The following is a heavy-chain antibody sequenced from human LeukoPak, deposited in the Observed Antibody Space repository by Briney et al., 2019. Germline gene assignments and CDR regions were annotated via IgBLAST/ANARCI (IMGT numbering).Heavy chain of an antibody. V-gene: IGHV4-59*01. CDR3: ARDGCGGDCYSGPAGFDP. Sequence: GSLRLSCAASRFTFSIFGMHWVRQAPGKGLEWIGYIYYSGSTNYNPSLKSRVTISVDTSKNQFSLKLSSVTAADTAVYYCARDGCGGDCYSGPAGFDPWGQGTLVTVSS. CDR1: RFTFSIFG. J-gene: IGHJ5*02. CDR2: IYYSGST. D-gene: IGHD2-21*02.